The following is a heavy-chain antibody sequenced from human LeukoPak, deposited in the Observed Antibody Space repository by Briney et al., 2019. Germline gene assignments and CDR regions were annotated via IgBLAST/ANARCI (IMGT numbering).Heavy chain of an antibody. J-gene: IGHJ4*02. CDR1: GGSISSYY. Sequence: PSETLSLTCTVPGGSISSYYWSWIRQPPGKGLEWIGYIYYSGSTNYNPSLKSRVTISVDTSKNQFSLKLSSVTAADTAVYYCARLAGDQAFDYWGQGTLVTVSS. CDR2: IYYSGST. D-gene: IGHD7-27*01. CDR3: ARLAGDQAFDY. V-gene: IGHV4-59*08.